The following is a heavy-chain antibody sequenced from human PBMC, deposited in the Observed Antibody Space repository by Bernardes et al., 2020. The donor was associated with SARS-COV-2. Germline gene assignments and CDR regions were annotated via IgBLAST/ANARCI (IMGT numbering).Heavy chain of an antibody. CDR3: AKDMATVTTYYYYYGMDV. Sequence: SLRLSCAASGFTFDDYAMHWVRQAPGKCLEWVSGISWNSGSIGYADSVKGRFTISRDNAKNSLYLQMNSLRAEDTALYYCAKDMATVTTYYYYYGMDVWGQGTTVTVSS. CDR1: GFTFDDYA. V-gene: IGHV3-9*01. D-gene: IGHD4-4*01. CDR2: ISWNSGSI. J-gene: IGHJ6*02.